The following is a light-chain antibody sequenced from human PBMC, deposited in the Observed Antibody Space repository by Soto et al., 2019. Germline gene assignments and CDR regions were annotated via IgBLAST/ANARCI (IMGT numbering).Light chain of an antibody. CDR1: SRDVGNYNY. J-gene: IGLJ2*01. CDR3: SSYTSSSNVI. V-gene: IGLV2-14*03. Sequence: QSALTQPASVSGSLGQSITISCTGTSRDVGNYNYVSWYQHHTGRAPKLVIYDVNNRPAGISNRFSGSKSDNTASLIIFGLQAEDEADYYCSSYTSSSNVIFGGGTKLTVL. CDR2: DVN.